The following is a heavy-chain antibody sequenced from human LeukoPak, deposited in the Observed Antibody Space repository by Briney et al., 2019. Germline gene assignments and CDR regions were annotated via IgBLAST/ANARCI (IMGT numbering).Heavy chain of an antibody. D-gene: IGHD6-19*01. CDR2: IYYSGSA. J-gene: IGHJ6*02. V-gene: IGHV4-59*01. CDR1: VGSISSYY. Sequence: SETLSLTCTVSVGSISSYYWSWSRHPPGKGLEWILDIYYSGSANYTPSLKSRVTMSVDTSKNQFSLKLSSVTAADTAVYYCARDELQWLPPYYYYYGMDVWGQGTTVTVSS. CDR3: ARDELQWLPPYYYYYGMDV.